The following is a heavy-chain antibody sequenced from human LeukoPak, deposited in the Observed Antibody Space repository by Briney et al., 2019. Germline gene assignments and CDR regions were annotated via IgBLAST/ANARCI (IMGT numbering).Heavy chain of an antibody. CDR3: VRDKLTGASRLDY. V-gene: IGHV3-7*03. CDR2: IKQDGSEI. D-gene: IGHD7-27*01. CDR1: GFTFSSCA. Sequence: GGSLRLSCAASGFTFSSCAMSWVRQAPGKELEWVANIKQDGSEIYYVDSVKGRFTISRDNAKNSLYLQMNGLRAEDTAVYYCVRDKLTGASRLDYWGQGTLLTVSS. J-gene: IGHJ4*02.